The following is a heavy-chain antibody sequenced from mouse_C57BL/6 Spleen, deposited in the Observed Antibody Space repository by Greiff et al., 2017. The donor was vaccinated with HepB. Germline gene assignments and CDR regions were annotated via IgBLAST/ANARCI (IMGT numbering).Heavy chain of an antibody. Sequence: VKLQQPGAELVMPGASVKLSCKASGYTFTSYWMHWVKQRPGQGLEWIGEIDPSDSYTNYNQKFKGKSTLTVDKSSSTAYMQLSSLTSEDSAVYYCARGYDYDYAYWGQGTLVTVSA. CDR3: ARGYDYDYAY. CDR1: GYTFTSYW. V-gene: IGHV1-69*01. CDR2: IDPSDSYT. J-gene: IGHJ3*01. D-gene: IGHD2-4*01.